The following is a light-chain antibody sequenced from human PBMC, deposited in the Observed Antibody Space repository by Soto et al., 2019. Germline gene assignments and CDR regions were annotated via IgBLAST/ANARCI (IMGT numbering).Light chain of an antibody. CDR2: GAS. V-gene: IGKV3-15*01. CDR1: QSISTN. J-gene: IGKJ4*01. CDR3: QQYNNWTPLT. Sequence: EIVMTQSPATLSVSPGERATLSCRASQSISTNLAWYQQKPGQAPRLLIYGASTRATGIPARFSGSGSGTDFTLTISSLQSEDFAVYYCQQYNNWTPLTFGGGTKVEFK.